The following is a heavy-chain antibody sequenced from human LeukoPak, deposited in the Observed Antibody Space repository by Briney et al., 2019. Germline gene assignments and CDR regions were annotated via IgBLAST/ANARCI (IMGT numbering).Heavy chain of an antibody. CDR3: ARADWLGSYYYMDV. CDR1: GGSFSGYY. V-gene: IGHV4-34*01. J-gene: IGHJ6*03. Sequence: SETLCLTCAVYGGSFSGYYWSWIRQPPGKGLEWIGEINHSGSTNYNPSLTSRVTISVDTSKNQFSLKLTSVTAADTAVYYCARADWLGSYYYMDVWGKGTTVTVSS. D-gene: IGHD3-9*01. CDR2: INHSGST.